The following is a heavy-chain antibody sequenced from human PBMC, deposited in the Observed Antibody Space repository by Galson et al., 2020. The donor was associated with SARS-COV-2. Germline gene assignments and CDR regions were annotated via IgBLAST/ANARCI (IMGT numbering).Heavy chain of an antibody. J-gene: IGHJ2*01. Sequence: SETMSLTCTVSGGSISSNYWSWIRQPPGKGLEWIGYIYYSGSTNYNPTLKSRVTISVDTSKNQFSLKLSSVTAADTSGYYGARGDSSGWRIWYFDLWGRGTLVTFSS. CDR2: IYYSGST. CDR3: ARGDSSGWRIWYFDL. CDR1: GGSISSNY. D-gene: IGHD6-19*01. V-gene: IGHV4-59*13.